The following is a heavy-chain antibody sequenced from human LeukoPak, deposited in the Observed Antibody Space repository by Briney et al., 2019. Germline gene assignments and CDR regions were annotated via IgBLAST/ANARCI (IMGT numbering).Heavy chain of an antibody. Sequence: TPSPTRTLSGVSISSYYCNSSRRPPGPQLGWSGYIYYSGSTDSPPSLKTRVTMSVDTSKNQLSLKLSSVTAADTAVYYCARFGWGSSTWSKGYSYDPIDYWGQGTLVTVSS. CDR3: ARFGWGSSTWSKGYSYDPIDY. J-gene: IGHJ4*02. V-gene: IGHV4-59*08. CDR1: GVSISSYY. CDR2: IYYSGST. D-gene: IGHD5-18*01.